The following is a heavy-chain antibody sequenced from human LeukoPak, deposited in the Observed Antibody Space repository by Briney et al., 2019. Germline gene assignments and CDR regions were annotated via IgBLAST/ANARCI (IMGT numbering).Heavy chain of an antibody. CDR2: INPNSGGT. D-gene: IGHD1-26*01. J-gene: IGHJ4*02. CDR1: GYTFTGYF. V-gene: IGHV1-2*06. Sequence: ASVKVSCKASGYTFTGYFMHWVRQAPGQGLEWMGRINPNSGGTNYAQNFQGRVTMTRDTSISTAYMDLSRLTSDDTAVYYCARDLSSTSNWELDYWGQGTLDTVSS. CDR3: ARDLSSTSNWELDY.